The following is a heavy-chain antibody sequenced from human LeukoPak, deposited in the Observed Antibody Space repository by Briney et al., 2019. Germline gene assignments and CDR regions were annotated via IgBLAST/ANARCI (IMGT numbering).Heavy chain of an antibody. CDR3: AKGRSQLYFDY. CDR2: ISWNSGSI. J-gene: IGHJ4*02. CDR1: GFTFDDYA. V-gene: IGHV3-9*01. D-gene: IGHD1-1*01. Sequence: RPGGSLRLSCAASGFTFDDYAMHWVRQAPGKGLEWVSGISWNSGSIGYADSVKGRFTISRDNAKNSLYLQMNSLRAEDTALYYCAKGRSQLYFDYWGQGTLVTVSS.